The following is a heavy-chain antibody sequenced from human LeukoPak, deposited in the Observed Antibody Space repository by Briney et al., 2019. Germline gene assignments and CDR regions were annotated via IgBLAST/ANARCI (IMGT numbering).Heavy chain of an antibody. CDR1: GYTFTGYY. Sequence: ASVKVSCKASGYTFTGYYMHWVRQAPGQGLEWMGWINPNSGGTNYAQKFQGRVTMTRDTSISTAYMELSRLRSDDTAVYYCARDLTGWTTVTSGYWGQGTLVTVSS. CDR3: ARDLTGWTTVTSGY. J-gene: IGHJ4*02. V-gene: IGHV1-2*02. D-gene: IGHD4-17*01. CDR2: INPNSGGT.